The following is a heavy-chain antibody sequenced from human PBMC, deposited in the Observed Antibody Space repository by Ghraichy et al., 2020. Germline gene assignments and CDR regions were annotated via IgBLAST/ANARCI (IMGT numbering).Heavy chain of an antibody. J-gene: IGHJ5*02. Sequence: LSLTCAASGFTFSSYAMSWVRQAPGKGLEWVSAISGSGGSTYYADSVKGRFTISRDNSENTLYLQMNSLRAEDTAVYYCAKGSSGWYNWFDPWGQGTLVTVSS. CDR1: GFTFSSYA. CDR3: AKGSSGWYNWFDP. CDR2: ISGSGGST. D-gene: IGHD6-19*01. V-gene: IGHV3-23*01.